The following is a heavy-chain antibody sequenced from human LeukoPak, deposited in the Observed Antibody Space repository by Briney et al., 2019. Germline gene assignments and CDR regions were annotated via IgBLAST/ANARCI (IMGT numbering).Heavy chain of an antibody. CDR2: INSNSSDI. J-gene: IGHJ4*02. CDR1: GSTFSSYA. CDR3: ARSEHSSSSFDY. Sequence: GGSLRLSCAASGSTFSSYAMSWVRQAPGKGLEWVSYINSNSSDIYYADSVKGRFTISRDNAMNSLYMQMNSLRTEDTAIYYCARSEHSSSSFDYWGQGTPVTVSS. V-gene: IGHV3-21*05. D-gene: IGHD6-6*01.